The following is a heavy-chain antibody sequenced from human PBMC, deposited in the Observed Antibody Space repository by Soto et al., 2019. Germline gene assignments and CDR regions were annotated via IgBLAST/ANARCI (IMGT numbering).Heavy chain of an antibody. CDR3: AREPEH. V-gene: IGHV4-30-2*01. J-gene: IGHJ4*02. CDR2: IYHSGST. Sequence: PSIPFAVSGGSISGGGYSWSWIRQPPGKVLEWIGYIYHSGSTYYNPSLKSRVTISVDRSKNQFSLKLSSVTAADTAVYYCAREPEHWGQGTLVTVSS. CDR1: GGSISGGGYS.